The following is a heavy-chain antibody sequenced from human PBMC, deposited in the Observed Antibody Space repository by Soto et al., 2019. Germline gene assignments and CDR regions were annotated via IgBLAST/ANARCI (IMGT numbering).Heavy chain of an antibody. V-gene: IGHV3-23*01. Sequence: GGSLRLSCAASGFTFSSFAMTWVRQAPGKGLEWVSTIGNSDNKTYYADSVKGRFTISRDNSKNTLYLQMSSLRAEDTAMYFCAIAAHMTTSLHLVYWGQGTQVTGSS. CDR2: IGNSDNKT. CDR3: AIAAHMTTSLHLVY. D-gene: IGHD4-4*01. CDR1: GFTFSSFA. J-gene: IGHJ4*02.